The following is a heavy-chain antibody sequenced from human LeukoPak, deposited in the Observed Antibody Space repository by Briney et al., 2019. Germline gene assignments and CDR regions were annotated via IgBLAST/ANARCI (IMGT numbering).Heavy chain of an antibody. CDR3: ARAGLWHQLDY. D-gene: IGHD2-21*01. CDR2: TYYSGST. J-gene: IGHJ4*02. Sequence: SETLCLTCTVSGGSISSYYWSWIRQPPGKGLEWIGYTYYSGSTNYNPSLKSRVTISVDTSKNQFSLKLSSVTAADTAVYYCARAGLWHQLDYWGQGTLVTASS. V-gene: IGHV4-59*01. CDR1: GGSISSYY.